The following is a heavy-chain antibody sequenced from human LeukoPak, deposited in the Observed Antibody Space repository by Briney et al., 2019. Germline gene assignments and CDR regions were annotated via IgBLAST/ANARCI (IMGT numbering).Heavy chain of an antibody. CDR1: GGSFSGYY. Sequence: PSETLSLTCAVYGGSFSGYYWSWIRQPPGKGLEWIGEINHSGSTNYNPSLKSRVTISVDTSKHQFSLKLSSVTAADTAVYYCARGWGYCSGGSCYPAFDYWGQGTLVTVSS. V-gene: IGHV4-34*01. CDR2: INHSGST. J-gene: IGHJ4*02. CDR3: ARGWGYCSGGSCYPAFDY. D-gene: IGHD2-15*01.